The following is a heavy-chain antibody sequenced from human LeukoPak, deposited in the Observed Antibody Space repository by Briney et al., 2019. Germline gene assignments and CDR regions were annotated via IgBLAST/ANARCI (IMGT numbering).Heavy chain of an antibody. D-gene: IGHD1-26*01. CDR2: VNESGGT. J-gene: IGHJ5*02. CDR1: VDSFSNYH. V-gene: IGHV4-34*01. Sequence: SETLSLTCAVYVDSFSNYHWNWIRQTPGKGMEWVGEVNESGGTTIRPSLRSRIIISVDTSKTQFSLKLISVTGADTAIYYCARGQGATVPQVGKNWFDPWGQGTWVTVSS. CDR3: ARGQGATVPQVGKNWFDP.